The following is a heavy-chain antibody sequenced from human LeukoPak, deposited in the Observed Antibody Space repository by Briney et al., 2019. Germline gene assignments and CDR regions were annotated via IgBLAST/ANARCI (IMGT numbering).Heavy chain of an antibody. CDR1: GFTFISYA. J-gene: IGHJ4*02. D-gene: IGHD2-2*01. CDR3: TKDKVPRGYFDY. CDR2: IDGSATST. V-gene: IGHV3-23*01. Sequence: GGSLRLSCAASGFTFISYAMTWVRQAPGKGLEWVSAIDGSATSTFYADSVKGRFSISRDNSKNTLYLQMYSLRAEDTAIYYCTKDKVPRGYFDYWGQGTLVTVSS.